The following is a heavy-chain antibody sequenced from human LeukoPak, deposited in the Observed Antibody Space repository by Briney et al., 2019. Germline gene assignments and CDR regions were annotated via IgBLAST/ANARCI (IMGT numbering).Heavy chain of an antibody. Sequence: GGPLKFSCAASGFALSSYAMSWVRKAPGKGLKWVSATGSSDAGTYHAESVRGRFTISRDNSKNTLYLQMNSLRADDAAVYYCARAPVTSCRGAFCYPFDIWGQGTLVTVSS. J-gene: IGHJ4*02. CDR3: ARAPVTSCRGAFCYPFDI. CDR1: GFALSSYA. V-gene: IGHV3-23*01. CDR2: TGSSDAGT. D-gene: IGHD2-15*01.